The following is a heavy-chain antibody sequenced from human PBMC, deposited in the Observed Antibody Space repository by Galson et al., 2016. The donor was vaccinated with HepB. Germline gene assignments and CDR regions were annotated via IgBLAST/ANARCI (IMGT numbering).Heavy chain of an antibody. D-gene: IGHD2-2*02. J-gene: IGHJ4*02. V-gene: IGHV3-30*04. CDR1: GLTFRSYA. Sequence: SLRLSCAASGLTFRSYAMHWVRQAPGKGLEWVAVISYDGSNKYYADSVKGRFTISRDNSKNTLYLQMNSLRAEDTAVYYCARDADILKVPAAIRADYWGQGTLVTVSS. CDR2: ISYDGSNK. CDR3: ARDADILKVPAAIRADY.